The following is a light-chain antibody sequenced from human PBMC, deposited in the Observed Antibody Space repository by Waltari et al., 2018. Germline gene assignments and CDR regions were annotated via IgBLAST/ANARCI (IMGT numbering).Light chain of an antibody. CDR2: WAA. Sequence: DIVMTQSPDSLAVSLGERATSNCKSSESVLYRSNNKNYLSWYQQKPGQPPKLLIYWAAARESGVPGRFSGSGSGTDFTLTISSLQAEDVAVYYCQQYFTTPVWTFGPGTRVEIK. CDR1: ESVLYRSNNKNY. J-gene: IGKJ1*01. CDR3: QQYFTTPVWT. V-gene: IGKV4-1*01.